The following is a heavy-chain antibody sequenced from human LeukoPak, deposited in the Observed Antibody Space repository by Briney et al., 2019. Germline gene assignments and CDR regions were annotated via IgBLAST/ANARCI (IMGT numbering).Heavy chain of an antibody. V-gene: IGHV1-18*01. CDR3: ARDIYGYGSIRAFDI. Sequence: GASVKVSCKVSGGTNYALSWLRQAPGQGLEWMGWISAYNGNTNYAQKLQGRVTMTTDTSTSTAYMELRSLRSDDTAVYYCARDIYGYGSIRAFDIWGQGTMVTVSS. D-gene: IGHD5-18*01. J-gene: IGHJ3*02. CDR2: ISAYNGNT. CDR1: GGTNYA.